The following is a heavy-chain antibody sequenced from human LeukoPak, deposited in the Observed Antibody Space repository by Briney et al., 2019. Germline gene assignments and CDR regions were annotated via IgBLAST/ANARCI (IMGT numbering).Heavy chain of an antibody. CDR1: GGSISSGGYY. CDR2: IYYSGST. D-gene: IGHD6-6*01. J-gene: IGHJ1*01. V-gene: IGHV4-31*03. CDR3: ARGGAARLHFQN. Sequence: SETLSLTCTVSGGSISSGGYYWSWIRQHPGKGLEWIGYIYYSGSTYYNPSLKSRVTISVDTSKNQFSLKLSSVTAADTAVYYCARGGAARLHFQNWGQGTLVTVSS.